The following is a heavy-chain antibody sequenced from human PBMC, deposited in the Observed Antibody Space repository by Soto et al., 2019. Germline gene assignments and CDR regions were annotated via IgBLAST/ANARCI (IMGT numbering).Heavy chain of an antibody. CDR3: ARRSIALRADDPFDI. CDR1: GYTFTYYG. CDR2: ISAYNGYT. Sequence: ASVKVSCKASGYTFTYYGFSWVRQAPGQGLVWMGWISAYNGYTDYAQEFQGRVTLTTETSTSSAYMELRSLRSDDTAVYYCARRSIALRADDPFDIWGQGTMVTVSS. V-gene: IGHV1-18*01. J-gene: IGHJ3*02. D-gene: IGHD3-3*01.